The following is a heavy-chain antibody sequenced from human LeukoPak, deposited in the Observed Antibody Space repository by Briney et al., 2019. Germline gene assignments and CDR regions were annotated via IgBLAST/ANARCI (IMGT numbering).Heavy chain of an antibody. V-gene: IGHV2-26*01. J-gene: IGHJ4*02. CDR1: GFSLTNARMG. CDR2: LFSNDEK. D-gene: IGHD6-19*01. CDR3: AHRNLMAVAGIGYSFDY. Sequence: SGPTLVXPTETLTLTCTVSGFSLTNARMGGSWVRQPPGKALEWLAHLFSNDEKSYSTPLQSRLTISKDTYKSQMVLTMTNLDPLDTATYYCAHRNLMAVAGIGYSFDYWGQGTLVTVSS.